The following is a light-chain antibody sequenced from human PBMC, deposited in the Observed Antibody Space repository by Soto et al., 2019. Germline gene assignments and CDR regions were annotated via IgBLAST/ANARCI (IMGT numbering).Light chain of an antibody. V-gene: IGKV1-5*01. Sequence: LTKSPSSLSAYVGQRVTITCRASQSISSYLNWYQQKPGEAPKLLIYDASSLESGVPSRFSGSGSGTEFTLTISSLQTDNSATYYCQQYKSYWSFGQGTTV. CDR3: QQYKSYWS. CDR1: QSISSY. J-gene: IGKJ1*01. CDR2: DAS.